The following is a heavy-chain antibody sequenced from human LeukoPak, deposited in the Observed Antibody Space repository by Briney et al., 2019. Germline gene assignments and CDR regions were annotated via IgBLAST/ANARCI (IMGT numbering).Heavy chain of an antibody. CDR1: GYTFTSYD. Sequence: GASVKVSCKASGYTFTSYDINWVRQATGQGLEWMGWMNPNSGNTGYAQKFQGRVTMTEDTSTDTAYMELSSLRSEDTAVYYCATSDASTMIVVASRAFDIWGEGTMVTVSS. CDR3: ATSDASTMIVVASRAFDI. V-gene: IGHV1-8*01. CDR2: MNPNSGNT. D-gene: IGHD3-22*01. J-gene: IGHJ3*02.